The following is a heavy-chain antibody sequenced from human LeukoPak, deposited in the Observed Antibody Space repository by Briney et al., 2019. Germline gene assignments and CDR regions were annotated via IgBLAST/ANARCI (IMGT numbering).Heavy chain of an antibody. J-gene: IGHJ4*02. Sequence: GRSLRLSCAASGFTFSSYGMHWVRQAPGKGLEWVAVIWYDGSNKYYADSVKGRFTISRDNSKNTLYLQMNSLRAEDTAVYYCAKDSGLLGYCSSTSCYKGGFADYWGQGTLVTVSS. CDR2: IWYDGSNK. CDR3: AKDSGLLGYCSSTSCYKGGFADY. CDR1: GFTFSSYG. D-gene: IGHD2-2*02. V-gene: IGHV3-33*06.